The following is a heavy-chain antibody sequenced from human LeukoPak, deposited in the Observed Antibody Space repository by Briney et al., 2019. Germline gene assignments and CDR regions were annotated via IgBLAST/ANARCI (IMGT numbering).Heavy chain of an antibody. CDR1: GFTFSSYG. J-gene: IGHJ4*02. CDR2: ISDSGSDT. D-gene: IGHD6-6*01. Sequence: PGESLRLSCAVSGFTFSSYGMSWVRQPPGKGLEWVSAISDSGSDTYYADSVKGRFTISKDNSKNTLYLQMNSLRADDTAVYYCAKRVPYSSSSVYFDSWGQGTLVTVSS. CDR3: AKRVPYSSSSVYFDS. V-gene: IGHV3-23*01.